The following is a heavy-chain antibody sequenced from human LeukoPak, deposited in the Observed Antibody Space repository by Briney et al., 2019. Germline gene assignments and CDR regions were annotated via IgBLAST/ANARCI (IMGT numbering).Heavy chain of an antibody. D-gene: IGHD2-15*01. CDR3: ARGFSGYWSYYMDV. CDR2: IYSGGNT. V-gene: IGHV3-53*05. Sequence: GGSLRLSCTVSGFTVSSNSWSWVRQAPGKGLEWVSFIYSGGNTHYSDSVKGRFTISRDNSKNTLYLQMNSLRAEDMALYYCARGFSGYWSYYMDVWGKGTTVTISS. J-gene: IGHJ6*03. CDR1: GFTVSSNS.